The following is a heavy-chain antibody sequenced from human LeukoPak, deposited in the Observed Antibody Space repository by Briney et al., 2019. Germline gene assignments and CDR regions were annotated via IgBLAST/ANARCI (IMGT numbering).Heavy chain of an antibody. CDR2: INHSGST. CDR1: GGSFSGYY. J-gene: IGHJ3*02. CDR3: ARGAGFYAFDI. V-gene: IGHV4-34*01. Sequence: PSETLSLTCAVYGGSFSGYYWSWIRQPPGKGLEWIGEINHSGSTNYNPSLKSRVTISVDTSKNQFSLKLSSVTAADTAVYYCARGAGFYAFDIWGQGTMVTVSS. D-gene: IGHD6-19*01.